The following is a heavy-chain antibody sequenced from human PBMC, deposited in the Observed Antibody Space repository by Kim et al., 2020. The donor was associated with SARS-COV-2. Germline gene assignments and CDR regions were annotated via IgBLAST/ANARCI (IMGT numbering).Heavy chain of an antibody. CDR2: MFSSGST. D-gene: IGHD6-19*01. CDR3: AREKCTSSSCYTVEAFDI. Sequence: SETLSLTCTVSGGSISAYYWGWIRQPAGKGLEWLGRMFSSGSTYYNPSLKSRLTMSRDTSKNEISLNLSSVTAADTAMYYCAREKCTSSSCYTVEAFDIWGQGTMVVVSS. J-gene: IGHJ3*02. V-gene: IGHV4-4*07. CDR1: GGSISAYY.